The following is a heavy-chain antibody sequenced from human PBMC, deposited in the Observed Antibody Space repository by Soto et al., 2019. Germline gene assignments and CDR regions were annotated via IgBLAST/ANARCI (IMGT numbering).Heavy chain of an antibody. D-gene: IGHD4-17*01. CDR2: INPSCGST. CDR1: GYTFTSYY. Sequence: ASVKVSCKASGYTFTSYYIHWVRQAPGQGLEWMGIINPSCGSTSYAQKFQGRVTMTRDTSTSTVYMELSSLRSEDTAVYYCARDVPSSTHGPDPRMDVWGQGTKLTV. J-gene: IGHJ6*02. V-gene: IGHV1-46*01. CDR3: ARDVPSSTHGPDPRMDV.